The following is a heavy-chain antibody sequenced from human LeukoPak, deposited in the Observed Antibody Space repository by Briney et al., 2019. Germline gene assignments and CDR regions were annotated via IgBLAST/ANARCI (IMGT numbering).Heavy chain of an antibody. D-gene: IGHD1-26*01. J-gene: IGHJ3*02. V-gene: IGHV1-18*01. CDR2: ISAYNGNT. CDR3: ATDPGSYSLDAFDI. CDR1: GYTFTSYA. Sequence: ASVKVSCKASGYTFTSYAMNWVRQAPGQGLEWMGWISAYNGNTNYAQKLQGRVTMTTDTSTSTAYMELRSLRSDDTAVYYCATDPGSYSLDAFDIWGQGTMVTVSS.